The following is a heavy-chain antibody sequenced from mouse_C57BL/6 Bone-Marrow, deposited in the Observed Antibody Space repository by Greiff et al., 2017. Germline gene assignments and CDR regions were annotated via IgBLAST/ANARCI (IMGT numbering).Heavy chain of an antibody. CDR1: GYTFTSYW. CDR2: IDPSDSYT. J-gene: IGHJ2*01. CDR3: AREGLGITTCDY. Sequence: VQLQQPGAELVMPGASVKLSCKASGYTFTSYWMHWVKQRPGQGLEWIGEIDPSDSYTNYNQKFKGKSTLTVDKSSSTAYMQLSSLTSEDSAVYYRAREGLGITTCDYWGQGTTLTVSS. D-gene: IGHD2-4*01. V-gene: IGHV1-69*01.